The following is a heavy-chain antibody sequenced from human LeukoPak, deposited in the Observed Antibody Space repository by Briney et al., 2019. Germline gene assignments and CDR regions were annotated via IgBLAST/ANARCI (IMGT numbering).Heavy chain of an antibody. V-gene: IGHV3-21*01. CDR1: GFDFNYYD. Sequence: GGSLRLSCVASGFDFNYYDMNWVRQAPGKGLEWVSSISSKSTYIDSADSTKGRFTISRDNANNSMFLQMSSLRPEDTAVYYCARRGGPSSGRGFDPWGQGTLVTVSS. J-gene: IGHJ5*02. CDR2: ISSKSTYI. D-gene: IGHD3-16*01. CDR3: ARRGGPSSGRGFDP.